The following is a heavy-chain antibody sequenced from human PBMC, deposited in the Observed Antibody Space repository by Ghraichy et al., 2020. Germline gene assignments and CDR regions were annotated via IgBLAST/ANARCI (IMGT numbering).Heavy chain of an antibody. CDR3: AREAVAPAAIALDY. Sequence: GGPLRLSCAASGFTFSSSWMSWARQAPGKGLEWVANIKQDGSEKYYVDSVKGRFTISRDNAKNSLYLQMNSLRAEDTAVYYCAREAVAPAAIALDYWGQGILVTVSS. V-gene: IGHV3-7*04. CDR2: IKQDGSEK. J-gene: IGHJ4*02. D-gene: IGHD2-2*01. CDR1: GFTFSSSW.